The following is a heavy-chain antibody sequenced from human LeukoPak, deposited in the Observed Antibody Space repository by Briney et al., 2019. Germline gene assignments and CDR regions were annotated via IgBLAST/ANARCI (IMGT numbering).Heavy chain of an antibody. CDR1: GFTFSSYS. CDR2: ISSSSSYI. D-gene: IGHD1-26*01. Sequence: PGGSLRLSCAASGFTFSSYSMNWVRQALGKGLEWVSSISSSSSYIYYADSVRGRFTISRDNAKNSLYLQMNSLRAEDMAVYYCARDLGGDYFDYWGQGTLVTVSS. V-gene: IGHV3-21*01. J-gene: IGHJ4*02. CDR3: ARDLGGDYFDY.